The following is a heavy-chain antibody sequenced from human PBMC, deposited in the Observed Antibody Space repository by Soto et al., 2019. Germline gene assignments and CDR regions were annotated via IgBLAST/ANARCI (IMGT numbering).Heavy chain of an antibody. CDR1: GGSISSGGYY. CDR2: IYDSGST. Sequence: QVELQESGPGLVKPSQTLSLTCTVSGGSISSGGYYWSWVRQHPGKGLEWIGYIYDSGSTYYNPSLKSRVTTSIDPSKNQFSLKLTSVTAADTAVYYCASQATGWYPDYWGQGTLVTVSS. V-gene: IGHV4-31*03. J-gene: IGHJ4*02. CDR3: ASQATGWYPDY. D-gene: IGHD6-19*01.